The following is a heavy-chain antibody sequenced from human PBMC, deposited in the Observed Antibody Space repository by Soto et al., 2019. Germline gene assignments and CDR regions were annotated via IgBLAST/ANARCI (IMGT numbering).Heavy chain of an antibody. D-gene: IGHD3-3*01. CDR2: IIPIFGTT. CDR1: ADSFSSYG. CDR3: ARVFPDGWVEPGVVRGYLDT. Sequence: QVQLVQSGAEVKEPGSAVKFSCKAPADSFSSYGISWVRQAPGQGLEWMGGIIPIFGTTNYAEKFQGRVTITADESTNTAYMELSSLRSEDTALYYCARVFPDGWVEPGVVRGYLDTWGRGTLVTVSS. J-gene: IGHJ4*02. V-gene: IGHV1-69*01.